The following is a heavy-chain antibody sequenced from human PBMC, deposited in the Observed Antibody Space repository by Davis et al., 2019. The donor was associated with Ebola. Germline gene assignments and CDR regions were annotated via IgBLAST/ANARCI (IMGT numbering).Heavy chain of an antibody. V-gene: IGHV3-48*04. CDR3: ARDGPNYDVDY. CDR2: ISSSSSTI. Sequence: PGGSLRLSCAASGFTFSSYSMNWVRQAPGKGLEWVSYISSSSSTIYYADSVKGRFTISRDNAKNTLYLQMNSLRVDDTAVYFCARDGPNYDVDYWGQGTLVTVSA. D-gene: IGHD3-22*01. CDR1: GFTFSSYS. J-gene: IGHJ4*02.